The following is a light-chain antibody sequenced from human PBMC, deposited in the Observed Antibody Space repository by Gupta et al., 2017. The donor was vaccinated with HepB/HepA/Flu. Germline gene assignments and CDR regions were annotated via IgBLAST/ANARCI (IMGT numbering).Light chain of an antibody. CDR2: GAS. J-gene: IGKJ1*01. CDR1: QSVSSSY. V-gene: IGKV3-20*01. Sequence: EIVLTQSPGPLSLSPGERATLSCRASQSVSSSYLAWYQQKPGKAPRLLIYGASSMATGIPYRFSGSGSGTDFTLTISRLEPEDFAVYYCQQDGSSTWTFGQGTKVEIK. CDR3: QQDGSSTWT.